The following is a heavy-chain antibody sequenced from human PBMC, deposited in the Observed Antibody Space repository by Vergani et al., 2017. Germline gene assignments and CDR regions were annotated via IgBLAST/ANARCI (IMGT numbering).Heavy chain of an antibody. Sequence: QVQLQESGPGVVKPSQTLSLTCAVSGGSISSGDHCWTWIRQRPGKGLEWIGYIFYSGTTYDNPSLRSRLTISVDTSQNQFSLKLRSVTAADTAVYYCARVDTQVPVTSHFYYMDVWGKGTTVVVSS. CDR3: ARVDTQVPVTSHFYYMDV. J-gene: IGHJ6*03. D-gene: IGHD5-18*01. V-gene: IGHV4-31*11. CDR1: GGSISSGDHC. CDR2: IFYSGTT.